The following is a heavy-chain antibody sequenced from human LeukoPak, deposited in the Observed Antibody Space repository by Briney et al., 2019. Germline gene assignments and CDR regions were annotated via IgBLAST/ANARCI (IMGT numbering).Heavy chain of an antibody. Sequence: ASVKVSCKASGYTFTGCYMHWVRQAPGQGLEWMGWINPNSGGTNYAQKFQGRVTMTRDTSISTAYMELSRLRSDDTAVYYCARRVVVPAASRGSGPFDPWGQGTLVTVSS. CDR2: INPNSGGT. CDR3: ARRVVVPAASRGSGPFDP. CDR1: GYTFTGCY. J-gene: IGHJ5*02. V-gene: IGHV1-2*02. D-gene: IGHD2-2*01.